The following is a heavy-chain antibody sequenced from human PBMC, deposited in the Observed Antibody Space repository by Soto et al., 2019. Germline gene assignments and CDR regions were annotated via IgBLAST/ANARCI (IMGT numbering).Heavy chain of an antibody. CDR1: GGTFSSYA. CDR3: AGGDKLGGNNWFDP. CDR2: IIPIFGTA. J-gene: IGHJ5*02. D-gene: IGHD3-16*01. Sequence: QVQLVQSGAEVKKPGSSVKVSCKASGGTFSSYAISWVRQAPGQGLEWMGGIIPIFGTANYAQKFQGRVTITGDETTSTGFMGVSRQRSEDTAVYYWAGGDKLGGNNWFDPWGQGTLVTVSS. V-gene: IGHV1-69*01.